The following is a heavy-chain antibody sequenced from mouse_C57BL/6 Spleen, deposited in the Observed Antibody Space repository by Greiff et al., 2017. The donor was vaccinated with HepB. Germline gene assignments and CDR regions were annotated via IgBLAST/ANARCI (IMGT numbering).Heavy chain of an antibody. CDR2: INPNNGGT. CDR1: GYTFTDYY. Sequence: EVQLQQSGPELVKPGASVKISCKASGYTFTDYYMNWVKQSHGKSLEWIGDINPNNGGTSYNQKFKGKATLTVDKSSSTAYMDLRSLTSEDSAVYYCARSGRLRGAMDYWGQGTSVTVSS. V-gene: IGHV1-26*01. J-gene: IGHJ4*01. CDR3: ARSGRLRGAMDY.